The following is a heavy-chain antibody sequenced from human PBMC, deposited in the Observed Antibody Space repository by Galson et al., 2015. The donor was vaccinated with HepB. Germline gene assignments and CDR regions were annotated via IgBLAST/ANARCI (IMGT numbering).Heavy chain of an antibody. V-gene: IGHV3-30-3*01. CDR3: AYDSRGYSFDY. CDR1: GFTFSSYA. D-gene: IGHD3-22*01. J-gene: IGHJ4*02. CDR2: ISSDGSQK. Sequence: SLRLPCAASGFTFSSYAMHWVRQAPGKGLEWLAVISSDGSQKYYADTVKGRLTISRDNSKNTMYLQMNSLRVEDTSLYYCAYDSRGYSFDYWGQGTLVTVSS.